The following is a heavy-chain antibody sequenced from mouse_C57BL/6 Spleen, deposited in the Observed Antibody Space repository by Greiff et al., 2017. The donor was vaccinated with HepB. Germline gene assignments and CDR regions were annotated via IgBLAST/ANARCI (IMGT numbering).Heavy chain of an antibody. Sequence: VQLQQSGPELVKPGASVKISCKASGYSFTGYYMHWVKQSSEKSLEWIGEINPSTGGTSYNQKFKGKATLTVDKSSSTAYMQLKSLTSEDSAVYYCARSPIYCGSSQYYFDYWGQGTTLTVSS. CDR2: INPSTGGT. J-gene: IGHJ2*01. V-gene: IGHV1-43*01. CDR1: GYSFTGYY. D-gene: IGHD1-1*01. CDR3: ARSPIYCGSSQYYFDY.